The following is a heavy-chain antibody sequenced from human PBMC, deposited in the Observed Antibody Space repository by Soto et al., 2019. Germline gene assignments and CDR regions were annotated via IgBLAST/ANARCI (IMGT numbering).Heavy chain of an antibody. J-gene: IGHJ3*02. D-gene: IGHD4-17*01. CDR1: GYTFTGYY. CDR3: ARALPPPTVTGAFDI. Sequence: ASVKVSCKASGYTFTGYYMHWVRQAPGQGLEWMGWINPNSGGTNYAQKFQGWVTMTRDTSISTAYMELSRLRSDDTAVYYCARALPPPTVTGAFDIWGQGTMVTVSS. CDR2: INPNSGGT. V-gene: IGHV1-2*04.